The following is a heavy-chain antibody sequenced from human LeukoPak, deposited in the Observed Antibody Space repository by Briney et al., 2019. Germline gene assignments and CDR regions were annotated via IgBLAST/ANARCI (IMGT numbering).Heavy chain of an antibody. J-gene: IGHJ4*02. V-gene: IGHV4-30-4*01. CDR1: GDSISGADYY. D-gene: IGHD4-23*01. CDR2: VYYSGST. CDR3: ARDRPDYGGNRIDY. Sequence: SQTLSLTCTVSGDSISGADYYWSWIRQPPGKGLEWIAYVYYSGSTYYNPSLKSRLTISVDTSKNQFSLKLNSVTAADTAVYYCARDRPDYGGNRIDYWGQGTLVTVSS.